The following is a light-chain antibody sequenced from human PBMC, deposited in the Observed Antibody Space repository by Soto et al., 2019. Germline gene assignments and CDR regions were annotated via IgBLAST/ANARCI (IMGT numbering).Light chain of an antibody. CDR2: GNS. V-gene: IGLV1-40*01. J-gene: IGLJ2*01. CDR1: SSNIGAGYD. CDR3: QSYASSLSGVV. Sequence: QSVLTQPPSVSGAPGQRVTISCTGSSSNIGAGYDVHWYQQLPGTAPKLLIHGNSNRPSGVPDRFSGSKSGTSASLAITGLQAEDEADYYCQSYASSLSGVVFGGGTKVTVL.